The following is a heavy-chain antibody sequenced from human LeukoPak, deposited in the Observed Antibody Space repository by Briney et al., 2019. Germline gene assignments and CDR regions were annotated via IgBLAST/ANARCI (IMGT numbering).Heavy chain of an antibody. Sequence: ASVKVSCKASGYMFSNFFSSYGITWVRQAPGQGLEWMGWISPYKGNKKFAQKFQGRATMTTDTSTSTAYMELRSLRSDDTAVYYCASGYYSGGSGYSPADYWGQGTLVTVSS. V-gene: IGHV1-18*01. J-gene: IGHJ4*02. CDR2: ISPYKGNK. CDR3: ASGYYSGGSGYSPADY. D-gene: IGHD3-22*01. CDR1: GYMFSNFFSSYG.